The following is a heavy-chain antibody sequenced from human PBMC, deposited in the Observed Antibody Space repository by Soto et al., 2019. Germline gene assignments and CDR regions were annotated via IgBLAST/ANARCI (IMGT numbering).Heavy chain of an antibody. V-gene: IGHV3-11*06. CDR3: ARGGATYPLDY. CDR2: ISTRSSHT. J-gene: IGHJ4*02. Sequence: PGGSLRLSSEVSGFTFSDHYISWIRQAPGRGLEWVSYISTRSSHTNYADSVKGRFTISRDNAEKSLYLQMNSLRAADTAVYYCARGGATYPLDYWGQGTLVTVSS. CDR1: GFTFSDHY.